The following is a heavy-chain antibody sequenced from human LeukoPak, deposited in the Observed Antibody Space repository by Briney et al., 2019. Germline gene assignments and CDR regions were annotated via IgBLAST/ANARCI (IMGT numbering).Heavy chain of an antibody. CDR2: IQQDGSAK. CDR3: ARFSLYDNSGYYSWLFDF. CDR1: GFTFSTSW. V-gene: IGHV3-7*01. Sequence: PGGSLRLSCAASGFTFSTSWMSWVHQAPGKGLEWVANIQQDGSAKYYVDSVRGRFTISRDNAKNSLYLQMNSLRAEDTAVYYCARFSLYDNSGYYSWLFDFWGQGTLVTVSS. D-gene: IGHD3-22*01. J-gene: IGHJ4*02.